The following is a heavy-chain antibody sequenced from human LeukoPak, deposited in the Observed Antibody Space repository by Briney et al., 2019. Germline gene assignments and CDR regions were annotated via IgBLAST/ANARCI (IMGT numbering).Heavy chain of an antibody. D-gene: IGHD3-22*01. CDR3: ASYYYDNGGYWDAFDI. V-gene: IGHV3-48*04. Sequence: PGGSLRLSCAASGFTFSNYAMSWVRQAPGKGLEWVSYISSSRTTIYYADSVKGRFTISRDNAKNTLYLQMNSLRAEDTAVYYCASYYYDNGGYWDAFDIWGQGTMVTVSS. CDR1: GFTFSNYA. CDR2: ISSSRTTI. J-gene: IGHJ3*02.